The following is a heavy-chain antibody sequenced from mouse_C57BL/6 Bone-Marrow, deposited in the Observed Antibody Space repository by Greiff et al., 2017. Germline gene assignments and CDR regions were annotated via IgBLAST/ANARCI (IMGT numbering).Heavy chain of an antibody. CDR3: ARPLRGYAMDY. CDR1: GFTFSSYG. CDR2: ISSGGSYT. V-gene: IGHV5-6*02. D-gene: IGHD1-1*01. J-gene: IGHJ4*01. Sequence: EVMLVESGGDLVKPGGSLKLSCAASGFTFSSYGMSWVRQTPDKRLEWVATISSGGSYTYYPDSVKGRFTISRDNAKNTLFLQMTSLRSEDTAMYYCARPLRGYAMDYWGQGTSVTVSS.